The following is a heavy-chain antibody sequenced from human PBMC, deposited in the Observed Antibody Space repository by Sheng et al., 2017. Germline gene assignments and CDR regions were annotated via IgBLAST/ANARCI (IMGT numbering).Heavy chain of an antibody. CDR1: GGSFSGYY. Sequence: QVQLQQWGAGLLKPSETLSLTCAVYGGSFSGYYWSWIRQPPGKGLEWIGEINHSGSTNYNPSLKSRVTISVDTSKNQFSLKLSSVTAADTAVYYCARGLGAFHTPSPYFDYWGQGTLVTVSS. CDR3: ARGLGAFHTPSPYFDY. J-gene: IGHJ4*02. V-gene: IGHV4-34*01. D-gene: IGHD3-16*01. CDR2: INHSGST.